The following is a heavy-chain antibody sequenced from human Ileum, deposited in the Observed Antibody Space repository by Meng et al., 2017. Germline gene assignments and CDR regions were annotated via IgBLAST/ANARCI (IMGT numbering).Heavy chain of an antibody. D-gene: IGHD2-8*01. J-gene: IGHJ4*02. CDR3: AKRYCTNGDCCGFDD. CDR1: GFTFSSYA. CDR2: INPSGGSQ. V-gene: IGHV3-23*01. Sequence: GESLKISCAASGFTFSSYAVNWVRQAPGKGLEWVSGINPSGGSQIYADSLKGRFTVSRDNSKNTVYLQMNSLRAEDTAVYYCAKRYCTNGDCCGFDDWGQGTLVTVSS.